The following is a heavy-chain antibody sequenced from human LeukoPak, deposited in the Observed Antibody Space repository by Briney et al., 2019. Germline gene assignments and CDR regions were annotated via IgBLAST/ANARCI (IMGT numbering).Heavy chain of an antibody. CDR2: IRYDGSNK. Sequence: GGSLRLSCAAFGFTFSSYGMHWVRQAPGKGLEWVAFIRYDGSNKYYADSVKGRFTISRDNSKNTLYLQMNSLRAEDTAVYYCASPPRGYSYGYLDAFDIWGQGTMVTVSS. CDR1: GFTFSSYG. D-gene: IGHD5-18*01. CDR3: ASPPRGYSYGYLDAFDI. J-gene: IGHJ3*02. V-gene: IGHV3-30*02.